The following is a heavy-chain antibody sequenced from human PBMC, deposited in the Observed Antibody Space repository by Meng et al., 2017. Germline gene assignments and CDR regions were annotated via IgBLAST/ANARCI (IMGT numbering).Heavy chain of an antibody. CDR2: AYYRSKWYH. J-gene: IGHJ4*02. CDR1: GDSVSSNSAA. V-gene: IGHV6-1*01. Sequence: QIHPQQSGPGLVKPSPTLSLICAISGDSVSSNSAAWNWIRQSPSRGLEWLGRAYYRSKWYHDYAESVKSRISIDPDTSKNQFSLQLRSVTPEDSAVYYCARGSYSFDSWGQRTLVTVSS. D-gene: IGHD1-26*01. CDR3: ARGSYSFDS.